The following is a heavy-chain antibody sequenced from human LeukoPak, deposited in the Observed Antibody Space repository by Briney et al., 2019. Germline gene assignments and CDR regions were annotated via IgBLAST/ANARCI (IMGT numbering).Heavy chain of an antibody. J-gene: IGHJ4*02. CDR3: ARDKLFVVVTALDY. V-gene: IGHV3-30*19. Sequence: PGGSLRLSCAASGFTFSSYGMHWVRQAPGKGLEWVAVISYDGSNKYYADSVKGRFTISRDNSKNTLYLQMNSLRAEDTAVYYCARDKLFVVVTALDYWGQGTLVTVSS. CDR2: ISYDGSNK. D-gene: IGHD2-21*02. CDR1: GFTFSSYG.